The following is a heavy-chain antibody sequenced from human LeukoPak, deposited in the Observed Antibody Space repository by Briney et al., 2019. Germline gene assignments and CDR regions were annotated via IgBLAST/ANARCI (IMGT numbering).Heavy chain of an antibody. CDR2: LYPGDSDT. J-gene: IGHJ4*02. CDR3: ARHSSTGIDY. D-gene: IGHD2-2*01. CDR1: GFSFTGHW. V-gene: IGHV5-51*01. Sequence: GESLKISFQASGFSFTGHWIGWVRQMPGKGLEWMGILYPGDSDTRYSPFFPGQVTMSADESISTAYLQWATLKASDSAMYYCARHSSTGIDYWGQGTLITVSS.